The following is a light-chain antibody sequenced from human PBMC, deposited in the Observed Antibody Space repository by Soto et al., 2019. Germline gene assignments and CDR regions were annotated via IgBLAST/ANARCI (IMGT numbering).Light chain of an antibody. V-gene: IGKV1-5*03. CDR2: KAS. J-gene: IGKJ2*01. CDR1: QSISSW. Sequence: DIQMTQSPSTLSASVGDRVTITCRASQSISSWLAWYQKKPGKAPKLLIYKASSLESGVPSRFSGSGSGTESTLTISSLQPDDFANYYCQQYNSLYSCSQGTKLEIK. CDR3: QQYNSLYS.